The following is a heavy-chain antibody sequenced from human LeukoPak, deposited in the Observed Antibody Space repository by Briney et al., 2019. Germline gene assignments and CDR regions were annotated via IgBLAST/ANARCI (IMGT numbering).Heavy chain of an antibody. J-gene: IGHJ3*02. D-gene: IGHD3-22*01. CDR1: GGTFSSYA. Sequence: SVKVSCKASGGTFSSYAISWVRQAPGQGLEWVGGIIPIFGTANYAQKFQGRVTITADESTSTAYMELSSLRSEDTAVYYCARPLYYYDSSGYSPYDAFDIWGQGTMVTVSS. CDR2: IIPIFGTA. CDR3: ARPLYYYDSSGYSPYDAFDI. V-gene: IGHV1-69*13.